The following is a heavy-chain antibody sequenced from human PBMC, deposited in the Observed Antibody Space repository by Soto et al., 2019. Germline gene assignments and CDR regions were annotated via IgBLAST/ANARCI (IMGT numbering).Heavy chain of an antibody. Sequence: EVQLVESGGGLVQPGGSLRLSCAASGFTFSSYGMSWVRQAPGKGLEWVANIKQDGSEKYYVDSVKDRFTISRDNAKNSLYLQMNSLRAEDTAVYYCARFYYDSSGYLPSPYYYYYGMDVWGQGTTVTVSS. D-gene: IGHD3-22*01. CDR1: GFTFSSYG. J-gene: IGHJ6*02. V-gene: IGHV3-7*04. CDR2: IKQDGSEK. CDR3: ARFYYDSSGYLPSPYYYYYGMDV.